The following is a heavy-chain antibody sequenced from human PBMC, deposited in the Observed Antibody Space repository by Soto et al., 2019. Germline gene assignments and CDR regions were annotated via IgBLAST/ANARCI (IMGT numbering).Heavy chain of an antibody. D-gene: IGHD1-26*01. J-gene: IGHJ5*01. V-gene: IGHV3-23*01. CDR3: AKDYESESYSGKYAIDS. CDR1: GFTFSSYV. Sequence: EVQLLESGGGLVQPGGSLRLSCAASGFTFSSYVMSWVRQAPGKGLEWVSAISGGHTTYYADSVKGRFTISRDNSKNTLYLQMSSLRAEYTALYYCAKDYESESYSGKYAIDSWGQGTLFSVST. CDR2: ISGGHTT.